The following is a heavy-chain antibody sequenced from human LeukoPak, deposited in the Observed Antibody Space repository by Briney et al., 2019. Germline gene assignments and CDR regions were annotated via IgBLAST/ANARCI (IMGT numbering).Heavy chain of an antibody. J-gene: IGHJ4*02. Sequence: ASETLSLTCTVSGGSISSSSYYWGWIRQPPGKGLEWIGSIYYSGSTYYNPSLKSRVTISVDTSKNQFSLKLSSVTAADTAVYYCARDHRDGYNRIDYWGQGTLVTVSS. V-gene: IGHV4-39*02. D-gene: IGHD5-24*01. CDR1: GGSISSSSYY. CDR2: IYYSGST. CDR3: ARDHRDGYNRIDY.